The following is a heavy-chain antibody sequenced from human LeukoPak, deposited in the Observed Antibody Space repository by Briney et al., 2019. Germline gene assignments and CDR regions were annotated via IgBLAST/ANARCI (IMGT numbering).Heavy chain of an antibody. CDR1: GYTFTNYG. CDR3: ARDLYDILTGYDGYFYYMDV. Sequence: ASVKVSCKASGYTFTNYGISWVRQAPGQGLEWMGWISAYNGNTNYAQKLQGRVTMTTDTSTSTAYMELRSLRSDDTAVYYCARDLYDILTGYDGYFYYMDVWGKGTTVTISS. V-gene: IGHV1-18*01. J-gene: IGHJ6*03. CDR2: ISAYNGNT. D-gene: IGHD3-9*01.